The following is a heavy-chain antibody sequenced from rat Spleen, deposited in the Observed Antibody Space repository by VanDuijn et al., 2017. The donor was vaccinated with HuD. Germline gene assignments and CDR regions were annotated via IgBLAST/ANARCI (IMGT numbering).Heavy chain of an antibody. V-gene: IGHV5-29*01. J-gene: IGHJ2*01. CDR3: ARRGQPFYFDF. D-gene: IGHD1-10*01. CDR1: GFTFSDYY. Sequence: EVQLVESGGGLVQPGRSLKLSCAASGFTFSDYYMAWVRQAPTKGLEWVATISSDGRRNYYRDSVKGRFTISRNNAKNTLYLQMDSLRSEDTATYYCARRGQPFYFDFWGQGVMITVSS. CDR2: ISSDGRRN.